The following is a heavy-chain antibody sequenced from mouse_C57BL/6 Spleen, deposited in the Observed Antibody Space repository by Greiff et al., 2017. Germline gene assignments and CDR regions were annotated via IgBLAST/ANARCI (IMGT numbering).Heavy chain of an antibody. CDR3: ARCHSNYEEGRTFFDY. V-gene: IGHV1-55*01. J-gene: IGHJ2*01. CDR2: IYPGSGST. D-gene: IGHD2-5*01. Sequence: QVQLQQPGAELVKPGASVKMSCKASGYTFTSYWITWVKQRPGQGLEWIGDIYPGSGSTNYNEKFKSKATLTVDTSSSTAYMQLSSLTSEDSAVYYCARCHSNYEEGRTFFDYWGQGTTLTVSS. CDR1: GYTFTSYW.